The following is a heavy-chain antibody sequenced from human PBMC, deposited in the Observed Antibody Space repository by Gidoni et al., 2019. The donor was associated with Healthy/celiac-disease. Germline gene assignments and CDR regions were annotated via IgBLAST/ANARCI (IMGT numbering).Heavy chain of an antibody. CDR2: IYSGGST. D-gene: IGHD3-10*01. CDR3: ARGSLVRGVIPRPFDY. J-gene: IGHJ4*02. V-gene: IGHV3-66*01. Sequence: EVQLVESGGGLVQPGGSLRLSCAASGFTVRSNYMSWVRQAPGKGLEWVSVIYSGGSTYYADSVKGRFTISRDNSKNTLYLQMNSLRAEDTAVYYCARGSLVRGVIPRPFDYWGQGTLVTVSS. CDR1: GFTVRSNY.